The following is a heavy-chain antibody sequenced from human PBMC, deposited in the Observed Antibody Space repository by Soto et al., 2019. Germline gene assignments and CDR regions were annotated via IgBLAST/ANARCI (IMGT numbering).Heavy chain of an antibody. D-gene: IGHD3-9*01. J-gene: IGHJ6*02. Sequence: GGSLRLSCAASGFTFSSYGMHWVRQAPGKGLKWVAVIWYDGSNKYYADSVKGRFTISRDNSKNTLYLQMNSLRAEDTAVYYCARDLGFDQDYYYYYGMDVWGQGTTVTVSS. V-gene: IGHV3-33*01. CDR3: ARDLGFDQDYYYYYGMDV. CDR2: IWYDGSNK. CDR1: GFTFSSYG.